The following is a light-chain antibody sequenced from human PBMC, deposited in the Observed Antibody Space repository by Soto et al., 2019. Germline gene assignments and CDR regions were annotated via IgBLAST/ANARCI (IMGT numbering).Light chain of an antibody. CDR3: VSWDNSLTAVV. J-gene: IGLJ2*01. CDR2: DNY. CDR1: TSNIENNF. V-gene: IGLV1-51*01. Sequence: QPVLTQPPSVSAAPGQRVTISCSGSTSNIENNFVSWYRQFPGTAPHLLIYDNYRRPSGIPARFSGSKSGTSATLDITGLQTGDEADYYCVSWDNSLTAVVFGGGTKLTVL.